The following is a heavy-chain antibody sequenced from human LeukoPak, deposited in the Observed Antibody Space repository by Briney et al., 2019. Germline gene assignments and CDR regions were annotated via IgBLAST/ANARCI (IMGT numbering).Heavy chain of an antibody. CDR3: ARHRTASDY. D-gene: IGHD3-16*02. CDR1: GFTFSSYP. Sequence: GGTLRLSCATSGFTFSSYPMSWVRQAPGRGLEWVSVISGNSGATYYADSVKGRFTISRDNAKNSLYLQMNSLRAEDTAVYYCARHRTASDYWGQGTLVTVSS. V-gene: IGHV3-23*01. CDR2: ISGNSGAT. J-gene: IGHJ4*02.